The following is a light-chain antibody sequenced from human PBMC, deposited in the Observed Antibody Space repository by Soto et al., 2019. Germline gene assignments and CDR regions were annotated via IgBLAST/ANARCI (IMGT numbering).Light chain of an antibody. V-gene: IGKV1-17*01. J-gene: IGKJ1*01. CDR1: QGIRDA. CDR2: AAS. Sequence: DIQMTQSPSSLSASVGDRVTITCRASQGIRDALGWYQQKPGKAPKRLIYAASSLQSGVPSRFRVSGSGTEFTLTISSLQPEDFATYYCLQHNSYPQPFGQGTKVEIK. CDR3: LQHNSYPQP.